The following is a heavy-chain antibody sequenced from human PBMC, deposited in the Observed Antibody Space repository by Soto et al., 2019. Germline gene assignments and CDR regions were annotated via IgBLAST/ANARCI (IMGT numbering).Heavy chain of an antibody. CDR2: ISGSGRNT. J-gene: IGHJ4*02. V-gene: IGHV3-23*01. D-gene: IGHD2-2*01. CDR3: AKDMDLFIEVVPAATGSFDF. CDR1: GFTFGNYG. Sequence: GGSLRLSCAASGFTFGNYGMIWVRLAPGRGLEWVSGISGSGRNTYYADSAKGRFTISRDNSKETVFLQMNSLRPEDTATYYCAKDMDLFIEVVPAATGSFDFWGQGTLVTVSS.